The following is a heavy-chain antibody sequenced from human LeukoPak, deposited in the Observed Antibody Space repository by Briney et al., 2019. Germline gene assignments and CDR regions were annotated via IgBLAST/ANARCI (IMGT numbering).Heavy chain of an antibody. CDR2: IYAGNSDT. Sequence: RGESLNIPCQVFGYTFTTPWIGWVPQLPGKGLEWMAIIYAGNSDTKYSPSFQGQVSISTDRSISTAYLQWSSLQASDTAIYYCAILNHPDGRVYWGQGTLVTVSS. J-gene: IGHJ4*02. D-gene: IGHD5-24*01. CDR3: AILNHPDGRVY. CDR1: GYTFTTPW. V-gene: IGHV5-51*01.